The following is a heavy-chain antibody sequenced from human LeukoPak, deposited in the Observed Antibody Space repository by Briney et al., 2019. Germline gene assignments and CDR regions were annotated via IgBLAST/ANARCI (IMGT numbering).Heavy chain of an antibody. J-gene: IGHJ6*02. CDR1: GGSISSGGYS. V-gene: IGHV4-30-2*01. D-gene: IGHD5-18*01. CDR3: ARGCSYGKDYYCGMDV. CDR2: ISHSGST. Sequence: PSQTLSLTCAVSGGSISSGGYSWSWIRQPPGKGLEWIGYISHSGSTYYNPALKSRVTISVDTSKNQFSLKLSSVTAADTAVYYCARGCSYGKDYYCGMDVWGQGTTVTVSS.